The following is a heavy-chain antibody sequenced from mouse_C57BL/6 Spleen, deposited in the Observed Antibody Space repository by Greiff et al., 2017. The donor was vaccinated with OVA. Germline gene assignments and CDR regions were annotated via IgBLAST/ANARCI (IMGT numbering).Heavy chain of an antibody. CDR2: INYDGSST. CDR1: GFTFSDYY. Sequence: EVQLMESEGGLVQPGSSMKLSCTASGFTFSDYYMAWVRQVPEKGLEWVANINYDGSSTYYLDSLKSRFIISRDNAKNILYLQMSSLKSEDTATYYCAREENYGGFAYWGQGTLVTVSA. D-gene: IGHD1-1*02. CDR3: AREENYGGFAY. J-gene: IGHJ3*01. V-gene: IGHV5-16*01.